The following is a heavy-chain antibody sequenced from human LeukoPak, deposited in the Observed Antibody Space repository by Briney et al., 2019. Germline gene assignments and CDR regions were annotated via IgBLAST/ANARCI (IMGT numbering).Heavy chain of an antibody. Sequence: GRSLRLSCAASGFTFSSYGFHWVRRAPGQGLEWVAAISYDGSRKWFSDSVKGRFTISRDNSKNMVYLQMNSLRPEDTAVYYCARDMSGYYTFDYWGQGTLVTVSS. D-gene: IGHD3-22*01. V-gene: IGHV3-30*04. CDR3: ARDMSGYYTFDY. CDR2: ISYDGSRK. CDR1: GFTFSSYG. J-gene: IGHJ4*02.